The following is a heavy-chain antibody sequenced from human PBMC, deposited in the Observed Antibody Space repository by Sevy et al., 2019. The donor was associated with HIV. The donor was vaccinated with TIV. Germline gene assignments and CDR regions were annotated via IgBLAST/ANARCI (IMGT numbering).Heavy chain of an antibody. CDR2: IDPSDSYT. Sequence: GEPLKISCKGSGYSFTSYWINWVRQMPGKGLEWMGRIDPSDSYTNYSPSFQGHVTISVDKSISTAYLQWSSLKASDTAMYYCARPSLGSSDPGRYYYYYMDVWGKGTTVTVSS. D-gene: IGHD3-10*01. CDR1: GYSFTSYW. CDR3: ARPSLGSSDPGRYYYYYMDV. J-gene: IGHJ6*03. V-gene: IGHV5-10-1*01.